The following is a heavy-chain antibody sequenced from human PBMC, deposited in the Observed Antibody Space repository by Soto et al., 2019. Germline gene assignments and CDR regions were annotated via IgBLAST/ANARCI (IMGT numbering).Heavy chain of an antibody. CDR2: ISSSSSYI. CDR3: ARDHVGYNYVDY. D-gene: IGHD6-25*01. Sequence: EVQLVESGGGLVKPGGSLRLSCAASGFTFSSYSMNWVRQAPGKGLEWVSSISSSSSYIYYADSVKGRFTISRDNAKNSLYLQMNSLRAEDTAVYYCARDHVGYNYVDYWGQGTLVTVSS. CDR1: GFTFSSYS. J-gene: IGHJ4*02. V-gene: IGHV3-21*01.